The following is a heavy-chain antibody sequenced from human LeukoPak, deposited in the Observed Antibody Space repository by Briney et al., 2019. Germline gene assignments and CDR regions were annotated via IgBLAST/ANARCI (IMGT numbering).Heavy chain of an antibody. Sequence: ASVKVSCKASGYTFTSYAMHWVRQAPGQRLEWMGWINAGNGNTKYSQKFQGRVTITRDTSASTAYMELSSLRPEDTAVYYCARARAVSLRFDPWGQGTLVTVSS. CDR2: INAGNGNT. CDR1: GYTFTSYA. J-gene: IGHJ5*02. V-gene: IGHV1-3*01. CDR3: ARARAVSLRFDP.